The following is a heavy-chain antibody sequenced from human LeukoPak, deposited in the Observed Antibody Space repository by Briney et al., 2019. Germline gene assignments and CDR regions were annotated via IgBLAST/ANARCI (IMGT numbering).Heavy chain of an antibody. CDR2: IRWNSGNI. CDR1: GFTFDEYT. J-gene: IGHJ4*02. D-gene: IGHD3-10*01. CDR3: AKGLYGSGSYYGPLAY. Sequence: GGSLRLSCAASGFTFDEYTMRWVRPAPGEGLEWVSGIRWNSGNIDYADSVKGRFTISRDNAKNSLYLQMNSLRAEDTALYYCAKGLYGSGSYYGPLAYWGQGTLVTVSS. V-gene: IGHV3-9*01.